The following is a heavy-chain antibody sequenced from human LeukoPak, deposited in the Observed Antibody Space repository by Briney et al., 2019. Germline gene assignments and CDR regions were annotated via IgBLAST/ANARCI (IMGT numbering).Heavy chain of an antibody. D-gene: IGHD6-19*01. J-gene: IGHJ6*02. CDR3: AREGYSSGWLDDYYYGMDV. CDR1: GFTFSSYS. CDR2: ISSSSSTI. V-gene: IGHV3-48*04. Sequence: GGSLRLSCAASGFTFSSYSMNWVRQAPGKGLEWVSYISSSSSTIYYADSVKGRFTVSRDNAKNSLYLQMNSLRAEDMAVYYCAREGYSSGWLDDYYYGMDVSGQGTTVTVSS.